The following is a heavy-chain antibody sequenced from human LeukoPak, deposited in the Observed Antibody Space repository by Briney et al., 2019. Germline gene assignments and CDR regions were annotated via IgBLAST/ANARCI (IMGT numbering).Heavy chain of an antibody. CDR2: IKQDGSEK. CDR3: ASSTYFGYWYFDL. J-gene: IGHJ2*01. CDR1: GFTFTTYW. D-gene: IGHD2/OR15-2a*01. Sequence: GGSLRLSCAASGFTFTTYWMTWVRQAPGKGLEWVANIKQDGSEKYYVDSVKGRFTISRDNAKKSLYLQMNTLRAEDTAVYYCASSTYFGYWYFDLWGRGTLVTVSS. V-gene: IGHV3-7*01.